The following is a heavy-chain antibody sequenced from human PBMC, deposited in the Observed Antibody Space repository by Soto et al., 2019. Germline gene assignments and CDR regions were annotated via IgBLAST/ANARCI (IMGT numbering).Heavy chain of an antibody. Sequence: VQLVQSGAEVKKPGASVKVSCKASGYTFTSYGISWVRQAPGQGLEWMGWISAYNGNTNYAQKLQGRVTMTIDTSTSTAYMELRSLRCDAAAVYYCARPRGYSYGFDYWGQGTLVTVSS. CDR3: ARPRGYSYGFDY. V-gene: IGHV1-18*01. CDR2: ISAYNGNT. D-gene: IGHD5-18*01. J-gene: IGHJ4*02. CDR1: GYTFTSYG.